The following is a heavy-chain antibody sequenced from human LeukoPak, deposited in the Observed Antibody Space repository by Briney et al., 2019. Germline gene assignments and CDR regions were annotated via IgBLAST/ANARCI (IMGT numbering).Heavy chain of an antibody. CDR1: GYTFTSYD. D-gene: IGHD3-10*02. J-gene: IGHJ6*02. V-gene: IGHV1-8*01. Sequence: GASVKVSCKASGYTFTSYDINWVRQATGQGLEWMGWMNPNSGNTGYAQKFQGRVTMTRNTSISTAYMELSSLRSEDTAVYYCARGATLTTFYYYYGMDVWGQGTTVTGSS. CDR3: ARGATLTTFYYYYGMDV. CDR2: MNPNSGNT.